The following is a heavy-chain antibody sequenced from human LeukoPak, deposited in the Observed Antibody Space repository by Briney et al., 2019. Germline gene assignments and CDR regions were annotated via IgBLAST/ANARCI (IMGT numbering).Heavy chain of an antibody. V-gene: IGHV5-51*01. CDR2: IYPADSDA. CDR1: RYSFPNYW. Sequence: GESLKISCKGSRYSFPNYWIGWLRQMPGKGLEWMGIIYPADSDARYSPSFQGQVTLSADKSISTAYLQWSSLKASDTAIYYCARSSGSGWSFFDYWGQGTLVTVSS. J-gene: IGHJ4*02. D-gene: IGHD6-19*01. CDR3: ARSSGSGWSFFDY.